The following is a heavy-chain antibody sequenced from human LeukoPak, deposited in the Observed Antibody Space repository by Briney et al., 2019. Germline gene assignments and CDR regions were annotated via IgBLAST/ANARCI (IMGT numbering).Heavy chain of an antibody. CDR1: GFTFSSYE. V-gene: IGHV3-48*03. CDR3: AKGVNTMVRGVDYYYYYMDV. CDR2: ISSSGSTI. Sequence: GGSLRLSCAASGFTFSSYEMNWVRQAPGKGLEWVSYISSSGSTIYYADSVKGRFTISRDNAKNSLYLQMNSLRAEDTAVYYCAKGVNTMVRGVDYYYYYMDVWGKGTTVTISS. D-gene: IGHD3-10*01. J-gene: IGHJ6*03.